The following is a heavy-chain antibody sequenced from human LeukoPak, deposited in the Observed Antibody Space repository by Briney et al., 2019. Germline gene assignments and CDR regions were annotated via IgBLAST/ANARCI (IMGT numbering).Heavy chain of an antibody. D-gene: IGHD6-13*01. V-gene: IGHV3-23*01. Sequence: GGSRRLSCAASAFSLSRNFMNWVRQAPGKGLEWVSAISGSGGTTYYADSVKGRFTISRDNSKNTLFLQMNSLRAEDTAVYYCAKDRSSSSWFDGYDFWGQGTMVTVSS. CDR1: AFSLSRNF. CDR2: ISGSGGTT. J-gene: IGHJ3*01. CDR3: AKDRSSSSWFDGYDF.